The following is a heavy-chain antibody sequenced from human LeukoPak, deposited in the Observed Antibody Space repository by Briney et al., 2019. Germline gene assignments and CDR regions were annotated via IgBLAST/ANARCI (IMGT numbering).Heavy chain of an antibody. Sequence: ASVKVSCKASGYTFSSYGISWVRQAPGQGLEWMGWISTYNGNTNYARNLQGRVTMTTDTSTSTAYMELTSLRSDDTAVYYCARDTGYYDSSGYYYWGQGTLVTVSS. CDR3: ARDTGYYDSSGYYY. CDR1: GYTFSSYG. J-gene: IGHJ4*02. D-gene: IGHD3-22*01. CDR2: ISTYNGNT. V-gene: IGHV1-18*01.